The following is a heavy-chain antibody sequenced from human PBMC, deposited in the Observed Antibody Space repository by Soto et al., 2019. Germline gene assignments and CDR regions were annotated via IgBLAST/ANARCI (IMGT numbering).Heavy chain of an antibody. Sequence: SETLSLTCTVSGASMGRYYWSWIRQSPGKGLEYIGYIADSETTNYSPSLRSRVTISLEASKSPFSLKLSSVTAADTAVYYCARVDYYGAGTYLFDYWGPGTLVTVSS. D-gene: IGHD3-10*01. CDR1: GASMGRYY. CDR3: ARVDYYGAGTYLFDY. J-gene: IGHJ4*02. CDR2: IADSETT. V-gene: IGHV4-59*01.